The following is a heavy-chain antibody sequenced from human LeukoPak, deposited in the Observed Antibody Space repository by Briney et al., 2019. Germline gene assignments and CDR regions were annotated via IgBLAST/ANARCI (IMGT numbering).Heavy chain of an antibody. D-gene: IGHD2-21*01. CDR2: IYPGDSET. V-gene: IGHV5-51*01. CDR1: GYSFMRYW. J-gene: IGHJ6*02. Sequence: PGESLQISCKGSGYSFMRYWIGWVRQMPGKGLEWMGVIYPGDSETRYSPSFEGQVTISDDKSISTAYLQWSSLKASDTAIYYCARHYTVGVNYFAMDVWGQGTAVIVSS. CDR3: ARHYTVGVNYFAMDV.